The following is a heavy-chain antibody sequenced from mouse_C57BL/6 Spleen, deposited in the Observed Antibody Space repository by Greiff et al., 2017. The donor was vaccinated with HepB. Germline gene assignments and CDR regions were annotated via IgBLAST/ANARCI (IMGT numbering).Heavy chain of an antibody. D-gene: IGHD1-1*01. J-gene: IGHJ4*01. CDR2: IDPNSGGT. V-gene: IGHV1-72*01. CDR3: AKGGTTVVVYYYAMDY. Sequence: QVQLQQPGAELVKPGASVKLSCKASGYTFTSYWMHWVKQRPGRGLEWIGRIDPNSGGTKYNEKFKSKATLTVDKPSSTAYMQLSSLTSEDSAVYYCAKGGTTVVVYYYAMDYWGQGTSVTVSS. CDR1: GYTFTSYW.